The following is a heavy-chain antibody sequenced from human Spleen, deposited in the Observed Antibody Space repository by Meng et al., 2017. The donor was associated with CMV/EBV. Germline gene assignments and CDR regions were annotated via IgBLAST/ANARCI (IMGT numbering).Heavy chain of an antibody. CDR1: GGSISRSSYY. J-gene: IGHJ4*02. V-gene: IGHV3-23*01. Sequence: ETLSLTCTVSGGSISRSSYYWGWIRQPPGKGLEWVSGISGSGDSSWYADSVKGRFTISRDNSKKTLYLQMNSLRAEDTAEYYCAKWGYCSGNSCYQGLDYWGQGTLVTVSS. CDR2: ISGSGDSS. CDR3: AKWGYCSGNSCYQGLDY. D-gene: IGHD2-15*01.